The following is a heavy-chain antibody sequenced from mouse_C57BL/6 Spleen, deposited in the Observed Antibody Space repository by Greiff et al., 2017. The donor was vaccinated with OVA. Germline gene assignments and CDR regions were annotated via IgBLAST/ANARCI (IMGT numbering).Heavy chain of an antibody. D-gene: IGHD1-1*01. Sequence: VQLQQSGAELVRPGTSVKVSCKASGYAFTNYLIEWVKQRPGQGLEWIGVINPGSGGTNYNEKFKGKATLTADKSSSTAYMQLSSLTSEDSAVYFCARNYGSSNWYFDVWGTGTTVTVSS. V-gene: IGHV1-54*01. J-gene: IGHJ1*03. CDR3: ARNYGSSNWYFDV. CDR2: INPGSGGT. CDR1: GYAFTNYL.